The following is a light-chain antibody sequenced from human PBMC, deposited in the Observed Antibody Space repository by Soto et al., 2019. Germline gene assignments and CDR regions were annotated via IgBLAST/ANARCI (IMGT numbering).Light chain of an antibody. CDR1: QSIRSY. V-gene: IGKV1-39*01. CDR3: QQSYSITRT. Sequence: DIQMTQSPSSLSASVGDRVTITLRESQSIRSYLNWYQQTXGKAPKXXIYAASNLQSGVPSRFSGSEAGTAFTLTISSLQPEDFATDYCQQSYSITRTFGQGTKVDIK. J-gene: IGKJ1*01. CDR2: AAS.